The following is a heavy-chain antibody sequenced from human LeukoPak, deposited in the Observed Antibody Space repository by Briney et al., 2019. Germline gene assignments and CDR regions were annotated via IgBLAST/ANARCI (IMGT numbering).Heavy chain of an antibody. D-gene: IGHD3-22*01. Sequence: SETLSLTCTVSGGSISSYFWSWIRQPAGKGLEWIGRIYTSGSTNYNPSLESRVTMSVDTFKNQFSLKLSSVTAADTAVYYCAREPSSGYYNPRFLSYMDVWGKGTTVTVSS. CDR1: GGSISSYF. J-gene: IGHJ6*03. CDR3: AREPSSGYYNPRFLSYMDV. V-gene: IGHV4-4*07. CDR2: IYTSGST.